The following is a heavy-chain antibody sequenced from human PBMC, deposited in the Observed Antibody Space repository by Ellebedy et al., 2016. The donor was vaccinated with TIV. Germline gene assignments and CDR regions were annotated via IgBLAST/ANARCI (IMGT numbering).Heavy chain of an antibody. V-gene: IGHV1-69*04. CDR3: ARWGGSAGRFQGPYDW. CDR1: GGTFSNYA. D-gene: IGHD1-26*01. J-gene: IGHJ4*02. Sequence: AASVKVSCKASGGTFSNYAFNWVRQAPGQGLEWMGRIIPILGVADYAQNFQGRVTFTADKYSTTVYMELSSLRSEDTAVCYCARWGGSAGRFQGPYDWWGQGTLVAVSS. CDR2: IIPILGVA.